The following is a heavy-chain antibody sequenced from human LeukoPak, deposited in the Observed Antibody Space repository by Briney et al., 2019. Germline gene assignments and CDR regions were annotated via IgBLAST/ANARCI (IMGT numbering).Heavy chain of an antibody. J-gene: IGHJ4*02. D-gene: IGHD1-26*01. V-gene: IGHV1-69*13. Sequence: SVKVSCRASGGTFSSYAISWVRQAPGQGLEWMGGIIPIFGTANYAQKFQGRVTITADESTSTAYMELSSLRSEDTAVYYCAREYQSPSGSYPIWGQGTLVTVSS. CDR1: GGTFSSYA. CDR3: AREYQSPSGSYPI. CDR2: IIPIFGTA.